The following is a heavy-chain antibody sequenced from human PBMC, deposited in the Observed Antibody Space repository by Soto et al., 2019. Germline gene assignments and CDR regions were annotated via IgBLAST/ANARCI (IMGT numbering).Heavy chain of an antibody. D-gene: IGHD1-26*01. CDR1: GFIIDDYG. Sequence: EVQLVESGGGVLRPGGSLRLSCAASGFIIDDYGMSWARQAPGKGLEWVSGVNWNGGSTGYADSVKGRFTISRDNAKNFLFLQMNSLRVEDTAFYYCVRGASLNFDYWGQGTLVTVSS. V-gene: IGHV3-20*04. CDR3: VRGASLNFDY. J-gene: IGHJ4*02. CDR2: VNWNGGST.